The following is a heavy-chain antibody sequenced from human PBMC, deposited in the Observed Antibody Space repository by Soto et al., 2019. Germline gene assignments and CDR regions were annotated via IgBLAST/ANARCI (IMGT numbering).Heavy chain of an antibody. V-gene: IGHV4-30-4*01. Sequence: QEQLQESGPGLVKPSQTLSLSCSVSGGSISSGDYYWSWIRQPPGKGLEWIGYIYYSGNTQYNPSLKSRLTMSVDTSKNQFSLQLSSVTAADTAVYYCARAVGYGDYVLDYWGQGTLVTVSS. J-gene: IGHJ4*02. CDR3: ARAVGYGDYVLDY. CDR2: IYYSGNT. CDR1: GGSISSGDYY. D-gene: IGHD4-17*01.